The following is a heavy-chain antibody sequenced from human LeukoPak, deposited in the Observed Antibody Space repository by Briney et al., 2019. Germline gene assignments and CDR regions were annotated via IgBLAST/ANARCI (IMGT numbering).Heavy chain of an antibody. CDR3: ARAEIVVVVAASPFDY. D-gene: IGHD2-15*01. V-gene: IGHV3-23*01. CDR2: ISGSGGST. J-gene: IGHJ4*02. CDR1: GFTFSSYA. Sequence: GGSLRLSCAASGFTFSSYAMSWVRQAPGKGLEWVSAISGSGGSTYYADSVKGRFTISRDNPKNTLYLQMNSLRAEDTAVYYCARAEIVVVVAASPFDYWGQGTLVTVSS.